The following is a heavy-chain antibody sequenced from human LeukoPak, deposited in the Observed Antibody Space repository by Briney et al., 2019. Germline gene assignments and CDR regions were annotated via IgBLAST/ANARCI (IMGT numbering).Heavy chain of an antibody. D-gene: IGHD4-11*01. V-gene: IGHV3-7*01. CDR1: GFTFSAHW. CDR2: IKQDGSEK. CDR3: ARDYGNYPYPEVTLDL. Sequence: GGSLRLSCAASGFTFSAHWMTWVRQAPGKGLEWVTNIKQDGSEKYYVDSVKGRFTISRDNAKNSLYLQMDSLRAEDTAVYHRARDYGNYPYPEVTLDLWGQGTLITVSS. J-gene: IGHJ5*02.